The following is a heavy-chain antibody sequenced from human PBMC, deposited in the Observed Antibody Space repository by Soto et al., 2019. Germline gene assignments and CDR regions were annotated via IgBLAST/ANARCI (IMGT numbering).Heavy chain of an antibody. CDR1: GGSFSSCA. V-gene: IGHV1-69*06. Sequence: QVKLVQSGAEVKNPGSSVKVSCKDAGGSFSSCAINWVRQAPGQGLEWMGGALPLFGTTNYAQKFQGRVTITADKATGTVYMELYSLRSEDTAVYYCVRRRYCTSPTCYRGSFDISGQGTTVTVSS. CDR2: ALPLFGTT. D-gene: IGHD2-2*01. CDR3: VRRRYCTSPTCYRGSFDI. J-gene: IGHJ3*02.